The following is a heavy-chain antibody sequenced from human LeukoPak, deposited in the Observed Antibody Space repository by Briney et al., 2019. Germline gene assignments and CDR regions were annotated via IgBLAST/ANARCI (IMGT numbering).Heavy chain of an antibody. CDR2: MSNNGYSV. V-gene: IGHV3-48*03. D-gene: IGHD6-25*01. CDR3: ARGKRIFDL. Sequence: PAGSLRLSCAASGFTFSNYEMNWVRQAPGKGLEWVSYMSNNGYSVYYSASVKGRFTMSRDNGNSSLFLQMDSLRVDDTAVYYCARGKRIFDLWGQGVLVAVSS. CDR1: GFTFSNYE. J-gene: IGHJ4*02.